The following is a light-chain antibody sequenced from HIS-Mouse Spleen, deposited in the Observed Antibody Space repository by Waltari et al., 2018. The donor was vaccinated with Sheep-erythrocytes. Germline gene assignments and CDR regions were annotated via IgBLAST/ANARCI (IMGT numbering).Light chain of an antibody. Sequence: QSALTQPASVSGSPGQSITIPCTQTSRAVRSYNLVSWDQQHPGKAPKLMIYEGSKRPSGVSNRFSGSKSGNTASLTISGLQAEDEADYYCCSYAGSSTPWVFGGGTKLTVL. CDR2: EGS. CDR3: CSYAGSSTPWV. V-gene: IGLV2-23*01. J-gene: IGLJ3*02. CDR1: SRAVRSYNL.